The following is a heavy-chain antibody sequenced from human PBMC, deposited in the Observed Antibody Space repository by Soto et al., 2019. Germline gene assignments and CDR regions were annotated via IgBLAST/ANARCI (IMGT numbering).Heavy chain of an antibody. CDR3: ARLRGDYFDN. CDR1: GFTFSTYW. Sequence: EVQLVESGGGLVQPGGSLRLSCAASGFTFSTYWMTWVRQAPGKGLEWLANIKQDGSETHDLDGRFAISRDNAKNSLYLQMTSLSAEDTAVYYCARLRGDYFDNWGQGTLVTVSS. CDR2: IKQDGSET. V-gene: IGHV3-7*01. J-gene: IGHJ4*02.